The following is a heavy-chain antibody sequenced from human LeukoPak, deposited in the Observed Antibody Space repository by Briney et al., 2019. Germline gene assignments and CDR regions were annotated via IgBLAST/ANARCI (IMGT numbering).Heavy chain of an antibody. Sequence: GESLKISCKGSGYTFSTYWIGWVRQMPGKGLEWLGILYPGDSDTRYSPSFQGQVTISVDKSISTAYLQWSSLKASDTAMYYCVRHSGTYYIGTFDIWGQGTMVTVSS. CDR2: LYPGDSDT. CDR3: VRHSGTYYIGTFDI. J-gene: IGHJ3*02. D-gene: IGHD1-26*01. CDR1: GYTFSTYW. V-gene: IGHV5-51*01.